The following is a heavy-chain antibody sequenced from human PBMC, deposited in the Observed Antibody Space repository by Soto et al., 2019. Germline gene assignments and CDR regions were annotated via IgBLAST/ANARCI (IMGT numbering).Heavy chain of an antibody. CDR2: IRHSGSV. CDR3: ACRKSTRIPVVAAARGSTYGMAV. D-gene: IGHD2-15*01. CDR1: GGSCSGYY. V-gene: IGHV4-34*01. J-gene: IGHJ6*02. Sequence: SETLSLTCAIYGGSCSGYYWSWIRQAPGKGLEWIGDIRHSGSVNSNPSLKSRVAMSMDTSKNQFSLKLASVTAADTAVYYCACRKSTRIPVVAAARGSTYGMAVWGQGTPVT.